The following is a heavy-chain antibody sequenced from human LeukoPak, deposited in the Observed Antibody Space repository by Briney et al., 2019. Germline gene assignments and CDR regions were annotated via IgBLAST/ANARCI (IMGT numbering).Heavy chain of an antibody. CDR1: GFTFSDYY. Sequence: GGSLRLSCVASGFTFSDYYMSWIRQAPGKGLEWVSSISSSSSYIYYADSVKGRFTISRDNAKNSLYLQMNSLRAEDTAVYYCARGLSGSYSAGIWGQGTMVTVSS. CDR3: ARGLSGSYSAGI. J-gene: IGHJ3*02. V-gene: IGHV3-11*06. CDR2: ISSSSSYI. D-gene: IGHD1-26*01.